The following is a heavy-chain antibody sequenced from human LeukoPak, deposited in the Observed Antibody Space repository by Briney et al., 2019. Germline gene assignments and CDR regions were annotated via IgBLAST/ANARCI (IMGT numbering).Heavy chain of an antibody. CDR2: IYYSGST. D-gene: IGHD3-3*01. J-gene: IGHJ4*02. CDR3: ATDFWSGTNIIDY. Sequence: SETLSLTCTVSGGSISNSSSYWGWIRQPPGKGLEWIGSIYYSGSTYYNPSLKSRVTISVDTSKNQFSLKLSSVTAADTAVYYCATDFWSGTNIIDYWGQGTLVTVSS. V-gene: IGHV4-39*01. CDR1: GGSISNSSSY.